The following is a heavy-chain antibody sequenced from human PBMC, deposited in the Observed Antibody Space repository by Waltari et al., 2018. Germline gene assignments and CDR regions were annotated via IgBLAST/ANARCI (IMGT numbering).Heavy chain of an antibody. D-gene: IGHD6-19*01. V-gene: IGHV4-34*02. CDR2: VIHSGTT. CDR1: GGSFSAYS. Sequence: QVQLQQWGAGLLKPSETLSLSCGVNGGSFSAYSWNWIRQPPGKGLEWIGEVIHSGTTNYNPPLKTRLTISVDTSKNQFSLKLASVTAADTAVYFCARARRVAVARGAFDVWGQGTPVSVSS. J-gene: IGHJ3*01. CDR3: ARARRVAVARGAFDV.